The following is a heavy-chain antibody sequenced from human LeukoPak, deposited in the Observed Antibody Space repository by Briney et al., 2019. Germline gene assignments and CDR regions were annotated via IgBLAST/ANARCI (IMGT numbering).Heavy chain of an antibody. CDR3: ARGRVLKTYCSSTSCYASFDY. J-gene: IGHJ4*02. V-gene: IGHV1-2*02. Sequence: GASVKVSCKASGYTFTCYYMHWVRQAPGQGLEWMGWINPNSGGTNYAQKFQGRVTMTRDTSISTAYMELSRLRSDDTAVYYCARGRVLKTYCSSTSCYASFDYWGQGTLVTVSS. CDR1: GYTFTCYY. D-gene: IGHD2-2*01. CDR2: INPNSGGT.